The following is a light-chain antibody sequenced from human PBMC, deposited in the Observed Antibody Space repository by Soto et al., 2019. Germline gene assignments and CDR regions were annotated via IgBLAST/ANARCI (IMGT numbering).Light chain of an antibody. V-gene: IGKV1-5*01. CDR3: QQYDTYFRYT. Sequence: DIQMTQSPSTLSASVGDRVAITCRASQNINSKLAWYQKKPGKAPKLLISDAYNLESGVPSRFSGSVSGTEFNLTIGGLQPDDFATYYFQQYDTYFRYTFGQGTTLDIK. CDR1: QNINSK. CDR2: DAY. J-gene: IGKJ2*01.